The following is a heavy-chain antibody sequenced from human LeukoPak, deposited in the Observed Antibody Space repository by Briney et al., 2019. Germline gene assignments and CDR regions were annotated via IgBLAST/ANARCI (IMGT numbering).Heavy chain of an antibody. D-gene: IGHD4-11*01. Sequence: GGSLRLSCAASGFTFSSYWMSWVRQTPGKGLEWVANIKQDGSEKYYVDSVKGRFTISRDNSKNTLYLQMNSLRAEDTAVYYCAKTSNSEDAFDIWGQGTMVTVSS. J-gene: IGHJ3*02. V-gene: IGHV3-7*03. CDR3: AKTSNSEDAFDI. CDR2: IKQDGSEK. CDR1: GFTFSSYW.